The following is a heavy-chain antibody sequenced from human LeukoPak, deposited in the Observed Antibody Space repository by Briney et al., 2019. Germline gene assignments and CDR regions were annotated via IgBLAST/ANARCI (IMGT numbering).Heavy chain of an antibody. CDR2: IYSGGST. D-gene: IGHD5-12*01. Sequence: PGGSLRLSCAASGFTVSSNYMSWVRQAPGKGLEWVSVIYSGGSTYYADSVKGRFTISRDNSKNTLYLQMNSLRAEDTAVYYCARIVATILGNWFDPWGQGTLVTVSS. V-gene: IGHV3-66*02. CDR3: ARIVATILGNWFDP. CDR1: GFTVSSNY. J-gene: IGHJ5*02.